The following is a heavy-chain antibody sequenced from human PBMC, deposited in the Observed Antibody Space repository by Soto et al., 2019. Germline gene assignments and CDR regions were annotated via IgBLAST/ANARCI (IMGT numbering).Heavy chain of an antibody. J-gene: IGHJ5*02. CDR3: AKYCGDHTPWFDP. V-gene: IGHV3-30*18. Sequence: QVQLVESGGGVVQPGRSLRLSCAASGFTFSSYGMHWVRQAPGKGLEWVAVISYDGSNKYYADSVKGRFTISRDNSKNTLYLQMNSLRAEDTAVYYCAKYCGDHTPWFDPWGQGTLVTVSS. CDR2: ISYDGSNK. D-gene: IGHD4-17*01. CDR1: GFTFSSYG.